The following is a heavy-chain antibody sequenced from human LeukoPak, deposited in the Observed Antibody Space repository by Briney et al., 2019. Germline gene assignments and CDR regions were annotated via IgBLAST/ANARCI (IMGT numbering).Heavy chain of an antibody. D-gene: IGHD6-13*01. CDR1: GGSISTSSYY. CDR3: ARLVTYSSSWYDY. J-gene: IGHJ4*02. Sequence: SETLSLTCTVSGGSISTSSYYWGWIRQPPGKGLEWIGSIYYSGSTYYNPSLKSRVTISVDTSKNQFSLKLSSVTAADTAVYYCARLVTYSSSWYDYWGQGTLVTVSS. CDR2: IYYSGST. V-gene: IGHV4-39*07.